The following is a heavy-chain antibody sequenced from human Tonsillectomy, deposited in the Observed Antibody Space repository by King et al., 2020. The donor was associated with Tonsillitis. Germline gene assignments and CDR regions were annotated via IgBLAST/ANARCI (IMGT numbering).Heavy chain of an antibody. V-gene: IGHV3-30*03. CDR2: ISYDGSYK. J-gene: IGHJ4*02. CDR1: GFTFSNFG. CDR3: GRDGTYYYGSGSQRNFDY. Sequence: VQLVESGGGVVQPGGSLRLSCAVSGFTFSNFGIHWVRQAPGKGLEWVAVISYDGSYKYYADPVKGRFTISRDNSNNTLHLQMNSLRVEDTAVYYCGRDGTYYYGSGSQRNFDYWGQGALVTVSS. D-gene: IGHD3-10*01.